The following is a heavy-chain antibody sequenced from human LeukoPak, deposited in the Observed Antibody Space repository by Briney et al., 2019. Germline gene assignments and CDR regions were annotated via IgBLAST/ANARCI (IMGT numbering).Heavy chain of an antibody. CDR1: GFTFSSYG. D-gene: IGHD3-10*01. CDR3: ARGLYYGSGQYYFDY. J-gene: IGHJ4*02. V-gene: IGHV3-30*03. CDR2: ISYDGSNK. Sequence: PGGSLRLSCAASGFTFSSYGMHWVRQAPGKGLEWVAVISYDGSNKYYADSVKGRFTISRDNSKNTLFLQMGSLTAEDMAVYYCARGLYYGSGQYYFDYWGQGTLVTVSS.